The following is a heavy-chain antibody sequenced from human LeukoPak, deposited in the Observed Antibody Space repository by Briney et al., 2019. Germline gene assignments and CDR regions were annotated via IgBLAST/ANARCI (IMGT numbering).Heavy chain of an antibody. J-gene: IGHJ4*02. CDR1: GLTFRCYV. CDR3: ANGRGTGGSGSPELDN. V-gene: IGHV3-30*16. Sequence: GRPLRLSCAASGLTFRCYVMHYLPQAPDKALEEWAGISYDGSNEYQADSVKGRFNISRANSKNTLYLQMNSLIAADTAVYYCANGRGTGGSGSPELDNWGQGTLVTVSS. D-gene: IGHD3-10*01. CDR2: ISYDGSNE.